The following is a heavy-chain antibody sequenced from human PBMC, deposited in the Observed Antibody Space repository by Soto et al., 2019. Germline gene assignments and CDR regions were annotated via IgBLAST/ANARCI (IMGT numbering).Heavy chain of an antibody. CDR2: INHSGST. Sequence: SETLSLTCAVYGGSFSGYYWSWIRQPPGKGLEWIGEINHSGSTNYNPSLKSRVTISVDTSKNQFSLKLSSVTAADTAVYYCARALRTTDIVVVVAANWFDPWGQGTLVTVSS. D-gene: IGHD2-15*01. V-gene: IGHV4-34*01. CDR3: ARALRTTDIVVVVAANWFDP. J-gene: IGHJ5*02. CDR1: GGSFSGYY.